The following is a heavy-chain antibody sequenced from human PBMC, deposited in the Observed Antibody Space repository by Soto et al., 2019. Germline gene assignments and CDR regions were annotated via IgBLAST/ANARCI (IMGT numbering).Heavy chain of an antibody. J-gene: IGHJ4*02. D-gene: IGHD2-2*01. CDR1: GYTFTSYG. CDR3: ARDTRYCSSTSCYHIVAKSGY. Sequence: QVQLVQSGAEVKKPGASVKVSCKASGYTFTSYGISWVRQAPGQGLEWMGWISAYNGNTNYAQKLQGRVTMTTDTSTSTAYMELRSLRCDYTAVYYCARDTRYCSSTSCYHIVAKSGYWGQGTLVTVSS. CDR2: ISAYNGNT. V-gene: IGHV1-18*01.